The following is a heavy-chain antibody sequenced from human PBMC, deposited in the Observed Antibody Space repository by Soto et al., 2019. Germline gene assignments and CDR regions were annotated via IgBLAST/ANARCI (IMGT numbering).Heavy chain of an antibody. CDR3: AQDFGGRRPFHY. CDR2: LTGSGAST. CDR1: GFTFGSYA. J-gene: IGHJ4*02. D-gene: IGHD1-26*01. V-gene: IGHV3-23*01. Sequence: EVQLLESGGCLVQPGGSLRISCAASGFTFGSYAMTWVRQAPGKGLEWVSALTGSGASTYYADSVRSRFIISRDNSKNTLYLQMYSLRAEDTAVYYCAQDFGGRRPFHYWGQGTLVTVSS.